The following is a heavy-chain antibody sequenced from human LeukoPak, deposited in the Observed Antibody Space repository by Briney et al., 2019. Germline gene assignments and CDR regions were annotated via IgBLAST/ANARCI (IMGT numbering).Heavy chain of an antibody. CDR1: GFTFSSYA. CDR3: AKDGPMYSSSSDY. CDR2: ISGSGGST. D-gene: IGHD6-6*01. V-gene: IGHV3-23*01. Sequence: GGSLRLSCAASGFTFSSYAMSWVRQAPGKGLEWVSAISGSGGSTYYADSAKGRSTISRDNSKNTLYLQMNSLRAEDTAVYYCAKDGPMYSSSSDYWGQGTLVTVSS. J-gene: IGHJ4*02.